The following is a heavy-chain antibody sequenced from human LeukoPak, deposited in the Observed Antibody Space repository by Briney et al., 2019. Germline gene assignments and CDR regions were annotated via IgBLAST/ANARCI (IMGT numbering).Heavy chain of an antibody. J-gene: IGHJ5*02. CDR3: AREGHYYDSSGYSSWFDP. CDR1: GGSVTDYY. V-gene: IGHV4-59*02. CDR2: IYYTGT. Sequence: PSETLSLTCTVSGGSVTDYYWSWIRQSPGKGLEWIGYIYYTGTSYNPSLKSRVTISADTSKNQFSLKLSSVTAADTAVYYCAREGHYYDSSGYSSWFDPWGQGTLVTVSS. D-gene: IGHD3-22*01.